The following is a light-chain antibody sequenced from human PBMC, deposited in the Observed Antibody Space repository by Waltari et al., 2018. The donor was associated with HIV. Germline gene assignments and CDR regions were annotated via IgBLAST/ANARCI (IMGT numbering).Light chain of an antibody. J-gene: IGLJ2*01. V-gene: IGLV2-14*01. CDR2: EVS. CDR3: SSFTTSNSLL. Sequence: QSALTQPASVSGSPGQSITVSCTGTSSDLGAYDFVSWYQQTPGTAPQLVIYEVSNRPAGMSYRFAGSKSGNTASLTISGLQTEDEADYYCSSFTTSNSLLFGGGTKVTVL. CDR1: SSDLGAYDF.